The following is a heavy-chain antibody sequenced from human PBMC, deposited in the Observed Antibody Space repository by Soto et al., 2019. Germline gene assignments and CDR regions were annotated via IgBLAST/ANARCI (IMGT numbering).Heavy chain of an antibody. Sequence: SETLCLTCAVYGGSFRGYYWSRIRKPTGKGLEWIREINHSGSTNYNPSLKSRVTISVDTSKNQFSLKLSSVTAADTAVYYCARGGLIPMIVVANRGMDIWGQGTTVTVS. CDR3: ARGGLIPMIVVANRGMDI. D-gene: IGHD3-22*01. CDR2: INHSGST. V-gene: IGHV4-34*01. CDR1: GGSFRGYY. J-gene: IGHJ6*02.